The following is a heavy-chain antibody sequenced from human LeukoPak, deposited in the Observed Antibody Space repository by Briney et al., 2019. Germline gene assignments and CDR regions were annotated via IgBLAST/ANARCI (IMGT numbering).Heavy chain of an antibody. CDR1: GYTFSSYA. V-gene: IGHV3-21*01. J-gene: IGHJ4*02. D-gene: IGHD5-12*01. Sequence: GGSLRLSCAASGYTFSSYAMNWVRQAPGEGLEWASSISSSGSYTYYADSVKGRFTISRDNAKNSLYLQMNSLRAEDTAVYYCARDAGLSGYDYNYWGQGTLATVSS. CDR3: ARDAGLSGYDYNY. CDR2: ISSSGSYT.